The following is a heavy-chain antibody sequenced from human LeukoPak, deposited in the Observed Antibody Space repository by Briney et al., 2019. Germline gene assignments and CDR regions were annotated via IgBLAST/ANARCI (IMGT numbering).Heavy chain of an antibody. J-gene: IGHJ5*02. CDR3: VRIPNSANFPNWFDP. Sequence: PGGSLRLSCAASGFTFSNYNMNLVRQAPEKGLEWISSISGSSAYIYYADSVKGRFTISRDNAKNSLYLQMNSLRADDTAMYYCVRIPNSANFPNWFDPWGQGTLVTVSS. CDR1: GFTFSNYN. CDR2: ISGSSAYI. D-gene: IGHD2/OR15-2a*01. V-gene: IGHV3-21*01.